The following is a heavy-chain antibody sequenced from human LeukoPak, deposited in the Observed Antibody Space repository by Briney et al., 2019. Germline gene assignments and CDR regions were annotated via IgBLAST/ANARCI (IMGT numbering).Heavy chain of an antibody. J-gene: IGHJ6*03. CDR3: ARHDYNSSSDSFYYYLDV. D-gene: IGHD6-6*01. CDR2: IYPIDSDT. CDR1: GYRFTSYW. Sequence: GESLKISCKGSGYRFTSYWIGWVRQMPGKGLEWMGIIYPIDSDTRYSPSFQGQVTISADKSISTAYLQWSSLKASDTAIYYCARHDYNSSSDSFYYYLDVWGKGTTVTVSS. V-gene: IGHV5-51*01.